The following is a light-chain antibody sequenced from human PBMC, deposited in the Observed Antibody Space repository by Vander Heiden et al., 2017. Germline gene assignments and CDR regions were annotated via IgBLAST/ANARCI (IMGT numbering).Light chain of an antibody. CDR2: DAS. CDR1: QSVSSY. CDR3: QQRSNWPLT. V-gene: IGKV3-11*01. Sequence: EIVLTRSPATLSLSPGERATLSCRASQSVSSYLAWYQQKPGQAPRLLIFDASNRATGIPARFSGSGSGTDFTLTISSLEPEDFALYHCQQRSNWPLTFGGGTKVEIK. J-gene: IGKJ4*01.